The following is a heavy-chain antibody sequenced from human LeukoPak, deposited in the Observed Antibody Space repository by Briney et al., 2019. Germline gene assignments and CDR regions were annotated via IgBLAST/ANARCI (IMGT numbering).Heavy chain of an antibody. D-gene: IGHD2-2*01. J-gene: IGHJ6*03. CDR1: GYTFTGYY. V-gene: IGHV1-2*02. CDR3: ARWNIVVVPAARDYYHYMDV. CDR2: INPNTGGT. Sequence: ASVKVSCKASGYTFTGYYMHWVRQAPGQGPEWLGWINPNTGGTNYAQKFQGRVTMTRDTSISTAYMELSSLRSDDTAVYYCARWNIVVVPAARDYYHYMDVWGKGTTVTISS.